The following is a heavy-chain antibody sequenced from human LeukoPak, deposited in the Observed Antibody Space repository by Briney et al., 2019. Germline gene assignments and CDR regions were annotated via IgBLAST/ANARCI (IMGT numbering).Heavy chain of an antibody. CDR2: ISSSGSTI. V-gene: IGHV3-48*03. Sequence: GGSLRLSCAASGFTFSNYEMNWVRQAPGKGLEWVSYISSSGSTIYYADSVKGRFTISRDNAKNSMYLHMNSLRAEDTAVCYCARLALTGYSNVDYWGQGTLVTVSS. D-gene: IGHD3-9*01. CDR1: GFTFSNYE. CDR3: ARLALTGYSNVDY. J-gene: IGHJ4*02.